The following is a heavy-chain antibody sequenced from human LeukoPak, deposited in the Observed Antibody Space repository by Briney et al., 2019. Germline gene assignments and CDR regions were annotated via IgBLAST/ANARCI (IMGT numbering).Heavy chain of an antibody. Sequence: GESLKISCKGSGYSFTSYWIGWVRQMPGKGLEWMGIVYPGDSEIIYSPSFQGQVTISADKSISTAYLQWSSLKASDTAMYYCARLPGYYDSSGYYINWFDPWGQGTLVTVSS. CDR2: VYPGDSEI. J-gene: IGHJ5*02. CDR1: GYSFTSYW. D-gene: IGHD3-22*01. CDR3: ARLPGYYDSSGYYINWFDP. V-gene: IGHV5-51*01.